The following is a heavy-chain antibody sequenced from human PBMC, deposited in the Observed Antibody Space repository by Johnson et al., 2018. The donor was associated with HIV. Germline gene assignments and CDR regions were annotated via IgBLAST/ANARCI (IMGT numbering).Heavy chain of an antibody. CDR2: ISYDGSNK. D-gene: IGHD6-19*01. V-gene: IGHV3-30*04. CDR1: GFTFSSYA. J-gene: IGHJ3*02. Sequence: QVQLVESGGGVVQPGRSLRLSCAASGFTFSSYAMHWVRQAPGKGLEWVAVISYDGSNKYYADSVKGRFTISRDNSKNTLYLQMNSLSAEDTAVYYCAKDYAVRMRANAFDIWGQGTMVTVSS. CDR3: AKDYAVRMRANAFDI.